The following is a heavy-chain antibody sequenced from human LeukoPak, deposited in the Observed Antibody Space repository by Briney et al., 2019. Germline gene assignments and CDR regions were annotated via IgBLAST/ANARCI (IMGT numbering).Heavy chain of an antibody. Sequence: GGSLRLSCAASGFTFSSYSMNWVRQAPGEGLEWVSSISSSSSYIYYADSVKGRFTISRDNAKNSLYLQMNSLRAEDTVVYYCARVGSSEVDWGQGTLVTVSS. CDR1: GFTFSSYS. CDR2: ISSSSSYI. V-gene: IGHV3-21*01. D-gene: IGHD2-2*01. J-gene: IGHJ4*02. CDR3: ARVGSSEVD.